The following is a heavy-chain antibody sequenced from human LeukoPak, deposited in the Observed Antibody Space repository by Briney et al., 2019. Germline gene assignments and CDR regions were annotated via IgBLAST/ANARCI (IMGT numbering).Heavy chain of an antibody. J-gene: IGHJ4*02. V-gene: IGHV3-21*01. Sequence: GGSLRLSCAASGFTFSSHGMNWVRQAPGKGLEWVSSISSSSSYIYYADSVKGRFTISRDNAKNSLYLQMNGLRAEDTAVYYCARDWKGVVVKLDYWGQGTLVTVSS. CDR1: GFTFSSHG. CDR2: ISSSSSYI. D-gene: IGHD3-22*01. CDR3: ARDWKGVVVKLDY.